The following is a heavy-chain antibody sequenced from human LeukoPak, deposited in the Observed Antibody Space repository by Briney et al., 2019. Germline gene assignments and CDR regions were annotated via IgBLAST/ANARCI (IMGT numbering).Heavy chain of an antibody. CDR2: ISAYNGDT. CDR1: GYTFTSYG. Sequence: GASVKVSCKASGYTFTSYGISWVRQAPGQGLEWMGWISAYNGDTNYAQKLQGRVTMTTDTSTSTAYLELRSLRSDDTAVYYCARDGEGSSGWLSGEFDYWGQGTLVTVSS. J-gene: IGHJ4*02. V-gene: IGHV1-18*01. CDR3: ARDGEGSSGWLSGEFDY. D-gene: IGHD6-19*01.